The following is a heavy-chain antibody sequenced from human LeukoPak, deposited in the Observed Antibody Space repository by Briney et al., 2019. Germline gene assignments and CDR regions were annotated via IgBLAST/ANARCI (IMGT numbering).Heavy chain of an antibody. CDR2: IYYGGKT. CDR1: GGSISSTIYY. J-gene: IGHJ3*02. Sequence: PSETLSLTCTVSGGSISSTIYYCAWIRQPPGKGLEWIGSIYYGGKTYYNPSLKSRVTTSVDTSKNQFSLKLSSVTAADTAVYYCARHLGGSGSIDAFDIWGQGTVVTVSS. CDR3: ARHLGGSGSIDAFDI. D-gene: IGHD3-3*01. V-gene: IGHV4-39*01.